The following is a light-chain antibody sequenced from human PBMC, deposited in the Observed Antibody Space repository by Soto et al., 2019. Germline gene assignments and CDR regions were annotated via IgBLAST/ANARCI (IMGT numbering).Light chain of an antibody. CDR2: EAS. J-gene: IGKJ5*01. V-gene: IGKV3-11*01. CDR3: QQRSNT. Sequence: IVLTQSPATLSLSPGEIATLSCRASQSVNYYLAWYKQKPGQAPRLLIYEASNRATGIPARFSASGSGKDFTPTISSLEPEDFAVYYCQQRSNTLGQGTRLEIK. CDR1: QSVNYY.